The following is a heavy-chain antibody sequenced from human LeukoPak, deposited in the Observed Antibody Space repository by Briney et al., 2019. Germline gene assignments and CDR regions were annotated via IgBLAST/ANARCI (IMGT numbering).Heavy chain of an antibody. V-gene: IGHV4-4*02. J-gene: IGHJ3*02. Sequence: PSGTLSLTCAVSGGSISSSNRWSWVRQPPGKGLEWIGEIYHSGSTNYNPSLKSRVTISVDKSKNQFSLKLSSVTAADTAVYYCARAPPGMGVAVAGWDRYAFDIWGQGTMVTVSS. CDR2: IYHSGST. CDR3: ARAPPGMGVAVAGWDRYAFDI. D-gene: IGHD6-19*01. CDR1: GGSISSSNR.